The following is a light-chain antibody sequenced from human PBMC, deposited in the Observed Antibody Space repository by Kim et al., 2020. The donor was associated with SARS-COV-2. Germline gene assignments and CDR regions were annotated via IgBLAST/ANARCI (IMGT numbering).Light chain of an antibody. J-gene: IGLJ1*01. V-gene: IGLV2-14*03. Sequence: QSALTQPASVSGSPGQSITIFCTGTSSDIGGYTYVSWYQQRPGNAPKLIIYDVNNRPSGVSNRFSGSKSGNTASLTISGLQAEDEADYYCSSYTSTNSLYVFGTGTKVTVL. CDR3: SSYTSTNSLYV. CDR2: DVN. CDR1: SSDIGGYTY.